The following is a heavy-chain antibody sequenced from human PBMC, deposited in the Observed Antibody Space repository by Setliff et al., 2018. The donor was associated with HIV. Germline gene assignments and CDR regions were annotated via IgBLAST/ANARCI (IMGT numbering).Heavy chain of an antibody. J-gene: IGHJ4*02. V-gene: IGHV1-2*02. CDR2: INPSNGDT. D-gene: IGHD5-12*01. Sequence: GASVKVSCKASGYTFTNYYIHWVRQSPGQGLEWMGWINPSNGDTEYEQKFQGRVTMTRVTSITTVYMEVTRLRSDDTAVYYCVRGKFRATWSLFADQYLDFWGRGTLVTVSS. CDR3: VRGKFRATWSLFADQYLDF. CDR1: GYTFTNYY.